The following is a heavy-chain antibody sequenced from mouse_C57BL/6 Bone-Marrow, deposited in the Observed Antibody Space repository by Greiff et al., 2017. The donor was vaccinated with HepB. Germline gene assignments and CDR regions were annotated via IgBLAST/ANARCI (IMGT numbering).Heavy chain of an antibody. CDR3: ARRRQLRLRDYFDY. Sequence: EVNVVESGGDLVKPGGSLKLSCAASGFTFSSYGMSWVRQTPDKRLEWVATISSGGSYTYYPDSVKGRFTISRDNAKNTLYLQMSSLKSEDTAMYYCARRRQLRLRDYFDYWGQGTTLTVSS. J-gene: IGHJ2*01. CDR1: GFTFSSYG. V-gene: IGHV5-6*02. CDR2: ISSGGSYT. D-gene: IGHD3-2*02.